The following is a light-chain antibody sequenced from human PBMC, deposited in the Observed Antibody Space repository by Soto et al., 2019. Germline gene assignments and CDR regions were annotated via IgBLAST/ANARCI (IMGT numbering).Light chain of an antibody. CDR3: CSYEGSHTWV. CDR1: SSDVDSYNR. V-gene: IGLV2-18*02. CDR2: EVS. J-gene: IGLJ1*01. Sequence: QSVLTQPRSVSASPGQSVTIYCTGISSDVDSYNRVSWYQQPPGTAPKLMIYEVSNRPSGVPDRFSGSRSVNTASLTISGLQAEDEADYYCCSYEGSHTWVFGTGTKLTVL.